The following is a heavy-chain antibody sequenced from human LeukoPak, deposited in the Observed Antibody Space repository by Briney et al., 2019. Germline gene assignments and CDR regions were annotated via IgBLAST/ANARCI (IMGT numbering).Heavy chain of an antibody. CDR1: GHTFTSFG. CDR2: ISAYNGNI. V-gene: IGHV1-18*01. CDR3: ARDLASMGVIFFDY. Sequence: ASVKVSCKASGHTFTSFGISWVRQAPGQGLEWMGWISAYNGNINYAQKLQGRVTMTTDTSTSTAYMELRSLRSDDTAVYYCARDLASMGVIFFDYWGQGTLVTVSS. D-gene: IGHD3-16*02. J-gene: IGHJ4*02.